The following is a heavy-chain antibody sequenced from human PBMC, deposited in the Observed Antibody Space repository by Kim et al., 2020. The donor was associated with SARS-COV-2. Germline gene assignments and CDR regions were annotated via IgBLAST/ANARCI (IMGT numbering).Heavy chain of an antibody. J-gene: IGHJ2*01. Sequence: GGSLRLSCAASEFMYDLYWMHWVRQAPGKGLEWVANIKPDGSQTYYVDSVKDRFTISRDNAKKSLYLQMNSLKVDDTAVYYCARGSVVVTANLERHWYFDLCGRGATVSVSS. CDR3: ARGSVVVTANLERHWYFDL. CDR2: IKPDGSQT. V-gene: IGHV3-7*03. D-gene: IGHD2-21*02. CDR1: EFMYDLYW.